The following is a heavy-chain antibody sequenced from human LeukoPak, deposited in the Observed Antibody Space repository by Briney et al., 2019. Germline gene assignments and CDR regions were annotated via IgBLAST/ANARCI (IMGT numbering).Heavy chain of an antibody. J-gene: IGHJ3*02. CDR3: AKPYGDYGAVDAFDI. V-gene: IGHV3-23*01. D-gene: IGHD4-17*01. Sequence: SVKGRFTISRDNSKNTLYLQMNSLRAEDTAVYYCAKPYGDYGAVDAFDIWGQGTMVTVSS.